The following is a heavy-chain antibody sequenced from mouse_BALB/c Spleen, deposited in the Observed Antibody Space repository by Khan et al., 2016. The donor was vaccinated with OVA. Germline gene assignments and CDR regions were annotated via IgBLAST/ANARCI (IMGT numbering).Heavy chain of an antibody. CDR2: VNPNNGDT. J-gene: IGHJ3*01. Sequence: EVQLQESGPDLVKPGASVKISCKASGYSFTVYYMSWVKQSHGKSPEWIGRVNPNNGDTNYNQKFKGKAILTVDKSSSTAYMELPSLTSEDSAVYFRGRGSGILAYWGQGNLVTV. V-gene: IGHV1-26*01. CDR3: GRGSGILAY. CDR1: GYSFTVYY.